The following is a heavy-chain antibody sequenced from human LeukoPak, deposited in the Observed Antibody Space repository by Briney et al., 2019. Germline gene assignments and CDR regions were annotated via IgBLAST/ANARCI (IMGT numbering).Heavy chain of an antibody. V-gene: IGHV3-43*02. J-gene: IGHJ4*02. CDR3: AKDISSGWYYFDY. D-gene: IGHD6-19*01. CDR2: ITGDGSTT. Sequence: GGSLRLSCAASGLTFDNYAMHWVRQAPGKGLEWVSLITGDGSTTYYADSVEGRSTISRDTYKNSLYLQMNSLRFEDTALYYCAKDISSGWYYFDYWGQGTLVTVSS. CDR1: GLTFDNYA.